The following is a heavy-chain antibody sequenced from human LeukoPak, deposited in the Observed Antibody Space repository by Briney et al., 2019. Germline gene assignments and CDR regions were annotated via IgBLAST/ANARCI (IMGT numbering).Heavy chain of an antibody. Sequence: GRSLRPSCAASGFTFSSYAMHWVRQAPGKGLEWVAVISYDGSNKYYADSVKGRFTISRGNSKNTLYLQMNSLRAEDTAVYYCARDQNSGWYVYYGMDVWGQGTTVTVSS. CDR2: ISYDGSNK. CDR1: GFTFSSYA. CDR3: ARDQNSGWYVYYGMDV. D-gene: IGHD6-19*01. V-gene: IGHV3-30-3*01. J-gene: IGHJ6*02.